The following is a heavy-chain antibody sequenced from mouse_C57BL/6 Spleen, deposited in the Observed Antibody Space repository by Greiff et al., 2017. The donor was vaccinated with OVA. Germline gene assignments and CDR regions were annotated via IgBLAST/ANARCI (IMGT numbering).Heavy chain of an antibody. CDR1: GYTFTSYW. CDR3: ARYLYDYDGYYFDY. D-gene: IGHD2-4*01. Sequence: QVQLQQPGAELVRPGSSVKLSCKASGYTFTSYWMHWVKQRPIQGLEWIGNIDPSDSETHYNQKFKDKATLTVDKSSSTAYMQLSSLTSEDSAVYYGARYLYDYDGYYFDYWGQGTTLTVSS. CDR2: IDPSDSET. V-gene: IGHV1-52*01. J-gene: IGHJ2*01.